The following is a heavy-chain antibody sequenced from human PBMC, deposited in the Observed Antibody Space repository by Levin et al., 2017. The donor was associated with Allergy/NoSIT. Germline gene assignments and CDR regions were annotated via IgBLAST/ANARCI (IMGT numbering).Heavy chain of an antibody. D-gene: IGHD5-18*01. J-gene: IGHJ4*02. Sequence: RSQTLSLPCAVSGGSISSGGYSWSWIRQPPGKGLEWIGNIYLSGSTNDNPSLKSRVTMSVDRSKNQFSLKLSYVTAADTAVYYCARVAGYSYGYYFDYWGPGTLVTVSS. CDR2: IYLSGST. CDR1: GGSISSGGYS. CDR3: ARVAGYSYGYYFDY. V-gene: IGHV4-30-2*01.